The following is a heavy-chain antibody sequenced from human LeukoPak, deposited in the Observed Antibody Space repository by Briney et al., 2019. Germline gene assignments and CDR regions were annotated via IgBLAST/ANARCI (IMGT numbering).Heavy chain of an antibody. J-gene: IGHJ6*02. V-gene: IGHV3-30*04. CDR2: ISYDGSNK. D-gene: IGHD6-13*01. Sequence: PGGSLRLSCAASGFTFSSYAMHWVRQAPGKGLEWVAVISYDGSNKYYADSVKGRFTISRDNSKNTLYLQMNSLRAEDTAVYYCAKDRGSSWYGMDVWGQGTTVTVSS. CDR3: AKDRGSSWYGMDV. CDR1: GFTFSSYA.